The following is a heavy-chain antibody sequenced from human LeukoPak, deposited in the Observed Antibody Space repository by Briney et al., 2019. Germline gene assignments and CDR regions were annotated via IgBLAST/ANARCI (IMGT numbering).Heavy chain of an antibody. J-gene: IGHJ4*02. CDR1: RFTFSRYG. D-gene: IGHD1-26*01. V-gene: IGHV3-33*01. Sequence: GGSLRLSCAASRFTFSRYGMHWVRQAPGKGLEWVAVIWYDGSNKYYADSVRGRFTISRDNSKNTLYLQMNSLRAEDTAVYYCARDRIVGATRGGDFDYWGQGTLSPSPQ. CDR2: IWYDGSNK. CDR3: ARDRIVGATRGGDFDY.